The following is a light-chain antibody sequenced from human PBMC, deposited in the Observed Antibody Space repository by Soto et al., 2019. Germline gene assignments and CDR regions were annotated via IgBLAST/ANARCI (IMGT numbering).Light chain of an antibody. V-gene: IGKV3-20*01. Sequence: EIVLTQSPGTLSLSPGERATLSCRASQSVSSSYLAWYQQKPGQAPRLLIYGASIRATGIPARFSGSGSGTDFTLTISRLEPEDFAVYYCQQYISSSGTFGQGTKVDIK. CDR3: QQYISSSGT. CDR1: QSVSSSY. CDR2: GAS. J-gene: IGKJ1*01.